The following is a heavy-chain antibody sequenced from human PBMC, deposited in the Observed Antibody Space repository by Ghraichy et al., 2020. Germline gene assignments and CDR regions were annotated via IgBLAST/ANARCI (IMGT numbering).Heavy chain of an antibody. CDR2: ISGNGGST. J-gene: IGHJ4*02. Sequence: GGSLRLSCAASGFTFSSYAMSWVRQAPGKGLEWVSSISGNGGSTYSADSVKGRFTISRDNSKNTLYLQMNSLRAEDTAVYYCAKGNAVAGTSGLFDYWGQGTLVTVSS. D-gene: IGHD6-19*01. V-gene: IGHV3-23*01. CDR3: AKGNAVAGTSGLFDY. CDR1: GFTFSSYA.